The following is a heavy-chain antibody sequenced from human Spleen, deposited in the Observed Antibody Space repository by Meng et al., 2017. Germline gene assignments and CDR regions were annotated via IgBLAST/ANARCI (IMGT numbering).Heavy chain of an antibody. CDR1: GFTFRNYA. D-gene: IGHD1-1*01. V-gene: IGHV3-23*01. Sequence: EVQLLESGGGLLQPGGSLRLSCAASGFTFRNYAMSWFRQAPGKGLEWVSGISDSGGSTYYADSAKGRFTISRDNAKNSLYLQMNSLRAEDTAVYYCARGLRYGFDYWGQGILVTVSS. CDR2: ISDSGGST. CDR3: ARGLRYGFDY. J-gene: IGHJ4*02.